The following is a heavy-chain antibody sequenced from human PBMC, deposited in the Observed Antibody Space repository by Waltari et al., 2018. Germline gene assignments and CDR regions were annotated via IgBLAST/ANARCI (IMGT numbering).Heavy chain of an antibody. Sequence: QVQLVQSGAEVKTPGASVQISCKASGYTFIDTSVQGVRQAHGQGLEWRGWINPKRGGTNYAQNFQGRVTLTRDTSISTTYMELSRLRSDDTAVYYCTRGNSFDIWGQGTMVTVSS. CDR3: TRGNSFDI. J-gene: IGHJ3*02. CDR1: GYTFIDTS. V-gene: IGHV1-2*02. CDR2: INPKRGGT.